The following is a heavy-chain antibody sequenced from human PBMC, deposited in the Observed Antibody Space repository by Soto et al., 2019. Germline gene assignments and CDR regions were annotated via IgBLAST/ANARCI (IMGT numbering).Heavy chain of an antibody. CDR2: ISSSSTST. Sequence: EVQLLESGGGLIQPGGSLRLSCKASGFMFDTYAMNWVRQAPGKGLEWVSVISSSSTSTYYADSVQGRFIISRDNSKNTVFLQMNRLRPEDTTVYYCWKPLRYDTRGYYSYDDYWGQGTLVTVSS. D-gene: IGHD3-22*01. V-gene: IGHV3-23*01. CDR3: WKPLRYDTRGYYSYDDY. J-gene: IGHJ4*02. CDR1: GFMFDTYA.